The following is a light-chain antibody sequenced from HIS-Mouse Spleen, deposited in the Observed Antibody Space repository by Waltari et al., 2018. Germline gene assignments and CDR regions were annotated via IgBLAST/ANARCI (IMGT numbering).Light chain of an antibody. J-gene: IGKJ5*01. CDR2: KAS. V-gene: IGKV1-5*03. CDR3: QQYNSYS. Sequence: DIQMNQSPSTLSASVGDRVTITCRASQSISSWLAWYQQKPGKAPKLLIYKASSLESGVPSRFSGSGSGTEFTLTISSLQPDDFATYYCQQYNSYSFGQGTRLEIK. CDR1: QSISSW.